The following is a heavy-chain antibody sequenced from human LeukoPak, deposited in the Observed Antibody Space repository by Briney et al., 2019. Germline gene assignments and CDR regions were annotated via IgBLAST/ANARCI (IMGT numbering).Heavy chain of an antibody. D-gene: IGHD5-24*01. CDR3: TRVGYIDEGIDY. J-gene: IGHJ4*02. Sequence: GGSVRLSCVASGFPFSSYWMTWVRQAPGKGLEWVANIKQDGSKKSYVDSVKGRFTISRDNAKNSLYLQMNSLRAEDTAIYYCTRVGYIDEGIDYWGQGTLVTVSS. V-gene: IGHV3-7*04. CDR1: GFPFSSYW. CDR2: IKQDGSKK.